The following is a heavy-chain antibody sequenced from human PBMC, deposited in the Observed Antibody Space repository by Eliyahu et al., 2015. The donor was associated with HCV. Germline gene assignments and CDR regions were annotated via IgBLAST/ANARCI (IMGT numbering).Heavy chain of an antibody. CDR2: VXGGAXK. CDR1: GFSXKTRGVG. Sequence: QITLKESGPTLXKXTQTLTLTCSFXGFSXKTRGVGVGWFRQPPGKALEWLALVXGGAXKRYSPSLDSXLTITEETSKNQVVLTMANMDPGDTAVYFCAYNIYWETKFDPWGQGTLVAVSS. D-gene: IGHD1-26*01. V-gene: IGHV2-5*02. J-gene: IGHJ5*02. CDR3: AYNIYWETKFDP.